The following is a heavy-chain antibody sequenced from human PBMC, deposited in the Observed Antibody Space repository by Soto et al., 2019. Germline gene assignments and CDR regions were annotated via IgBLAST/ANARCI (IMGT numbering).Heavy chain of an antibody. CDR3: AREPVCSDNDCYAFDA. V-gene: IGHV4-30-4*01. J-gene: IGHJ5*02. Sequence: QVQLQESGPGLVKPSQTLSLTCTVSGVSISSSDYAWSWIRQTPGKDLEWIGYIYYRGSTHYNPSLKSRVTISRDTSTNQLFLNLRSVTAADTAIYCCAREPVCSDNDCYAFDAWGQGGLVTVS. CDR1: GVSISSSDYA. D-gene: IGHD2-2*01. CDR2: IYYRGST.